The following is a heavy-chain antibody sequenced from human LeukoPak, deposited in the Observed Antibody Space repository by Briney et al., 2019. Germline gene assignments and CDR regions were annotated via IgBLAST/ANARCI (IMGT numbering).Heavy chain of an antibody. CDR3: ARDPGASYYYDSSGYYRLDAFDI. D-gene: IGHD3-22*01. J-gene: IGHJ3*02. CDR1: GGSISSSSYY. V-gene: IGHV4-39*07. CDR2: IYYSGST. Sequence: PSETLSLTCTVSGGSISSSSYYWGWIRQPPGKELEWIGSIYYSGSTYYNPSLKSRVTISVDTSKNQFSLKLSSVTAADTAVYYYARDPGASYYYDSSGYYRLDAFDIWGQGTMVTVSS.